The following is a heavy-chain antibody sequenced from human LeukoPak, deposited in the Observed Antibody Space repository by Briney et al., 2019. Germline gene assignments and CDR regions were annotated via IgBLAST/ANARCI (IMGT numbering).Heavy chain of an antibody. Sequence: SQTLSLTCPVSGGSISSGSYYSTWIRQPAGKGLRWIGRIYTSGSTNYNRSLKSRVTISVDTSKNQFSLKLSSVTAADTAVYYCARDSGYSYVFDYWGQGTLVTVSS. V-gene: IGHV4-61*02. CDR1: GGSISSGSYY. D-gene: IGHD5-18*01. CDR3: ARDSGYSYVFDY. J-gene: IGHJ4*02. CDR2: IYTSGST.